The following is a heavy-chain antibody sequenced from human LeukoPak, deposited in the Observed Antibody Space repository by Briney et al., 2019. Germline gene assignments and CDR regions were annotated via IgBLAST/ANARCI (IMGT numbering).Heavy chain of an antibody. J-gene: IGHJ4*02. V-gene: IGHV1-69*13. CDR3: ARRESDYDSSGYLFYPRAYYFDY. CDR1: GGTFSSYA. D-gene: IGHD3-22*01. Sequence: ASVKVSCQASGGTFSSYAISWVRQAPGQGLEWMGGIIPIFGTANYAQKFQGRVTITADESTSTAYMELSSLRSEDTAVYYCARRESDYDSSGYLFYPRAYYFDYWGQGTLVTVSS. CDR2: IIPIFGTA.